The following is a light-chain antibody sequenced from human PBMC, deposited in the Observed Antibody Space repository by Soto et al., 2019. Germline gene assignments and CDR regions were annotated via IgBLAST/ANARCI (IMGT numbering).Light chain of an antibody. CDR3: QQSYGIPPVT. CDR2: TAS. V-gene: IGKV1-5*01. J-gene: IGKJ4*01. Sequence: DIQMTQSPSTLSASVGDTVTITCRASQTISRWLAWYQQKPGKAPRLLIYTASTLESGVPSRFSGSGSGTDFTLTISSLQPEDFATYYCQQSYGIPPVTFGGGTKVEIK. CDR1: QTISRW.